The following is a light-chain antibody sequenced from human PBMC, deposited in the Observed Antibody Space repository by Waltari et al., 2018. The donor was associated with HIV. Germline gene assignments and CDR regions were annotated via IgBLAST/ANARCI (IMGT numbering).Light chain of an antibody. Sequence: SYELRQPPSVSVSPGQTARITCSGDALPDQYVYWYQQKPGQAPLLVIFKDSKRPSGIPERFSGSSSGTTVTLTVTGVQAEDEADYYCQSVDSSATYWVFGGGTKLTVL. CDR2: KDS. CDR3: QSVDSSATYWV. V-gene: IGLV3-25*03. J-gene: IGLJ3*02. CDR1: ALPDQY.